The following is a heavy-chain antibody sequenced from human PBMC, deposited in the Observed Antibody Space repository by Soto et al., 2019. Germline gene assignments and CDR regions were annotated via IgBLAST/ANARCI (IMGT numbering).Heavy chain of an antibody. CDR3: ASIAVAGNYYYYYMDV. J-gene: IGHJ6*03. D-gene: IGHD6-19*01. CDR1: GYTFTSYG. V-gene: IGHV1-18*01. Sequence: GASVKVSCKASGYTFTSYGISWVRQAPGQGLEWMGWISAYNGNTIYAQKLQGRVTMTTDTSTSTAYMELRSLRSDDTAVYYCASIAVAGNYYYYYMDVWGKGTTVTVSS. CDR2: ISAYNGNT.